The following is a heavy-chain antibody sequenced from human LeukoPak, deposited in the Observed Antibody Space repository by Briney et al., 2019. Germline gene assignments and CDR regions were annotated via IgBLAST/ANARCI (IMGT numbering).Heavy chain of an antibody. D-gene: IGHD5-12*01. CDR1: GFTFSTYA. CDR2: ISSDGNHK. J-gene: IGHJ5*02. Sequence: GRSLRLSCAASGFTFSTYAMHWVRQAPGKGLEWVAAISSDGNHKHFADSVRGRFTISRDNSKNTLFLQMDSLRPDDTAVYYCARDRLPPPGVYCFDPWGQGTLVTVSS. CDR3: ARDRLPPPGVYCFDP. V-gene: IGHV3-30-3*01.